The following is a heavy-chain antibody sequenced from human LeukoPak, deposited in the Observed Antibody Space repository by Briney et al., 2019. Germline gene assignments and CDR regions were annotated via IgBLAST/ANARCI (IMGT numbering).Heavy chain of an antibody. J-gene: IGHJ4*02. CDR1: GGTFSSYA. CDR3: ATHGHPPTVANFDY. Sequence: ASVKVSCKASGGTFSSYAISWVRQAPGQGLEWMGRIIPILGIANYAQKFQGKVTITADRSTSTAYMELSSLRSEDTAVYYCATHGHPPTVANFDYWGQGTLVTVSS. CDR2: IIPILGIA. V-gene: IGHV1-69*04. D-gene: IGHD4-23*01.